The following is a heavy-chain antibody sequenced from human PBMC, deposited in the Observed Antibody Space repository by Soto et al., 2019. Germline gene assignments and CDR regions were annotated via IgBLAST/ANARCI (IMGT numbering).Heavy chain of an antibody. CDR3: ARVPNIYCSGGSCYSGAFDI. D-gene: IGHD2-15*01. CDR2: MNPNRGNT. Sequence: QVQLVQSGAEVKKPGASVKVSCKASGYTFTSYDINWVRQATGQGLEWMGWMNPNRGNTGYGQKCQGRVTMTRNTSISTAYMELSSLRSEDTDVYYCARVPNIYCSGGSCYSGAFDIWGQGTMVTVSS. V-gene: IGHV1-8*01. CDR1: GYTFTSYD. J-gene: IGHJ3*02.